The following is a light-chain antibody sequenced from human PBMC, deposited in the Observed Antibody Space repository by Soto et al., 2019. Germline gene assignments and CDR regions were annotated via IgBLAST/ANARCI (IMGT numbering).Light chain of an antibody. J-gene: IGLJ3*02. CDR2: EAT. CDR3: SSYADSNNLL. CDR1: SSDVGGYKY. Sequence: QSALTQPPSASGSPGQSVTIFCTGTSSDVGGYKYVSWYQQHPGKAPKLLIYEATQRPSGVPDRFSGSKSGNTASLTVSGLQAEDEADYYCSSYADSNNLLFGGGTKVTVL. V-gene: IGLV2-8*01.